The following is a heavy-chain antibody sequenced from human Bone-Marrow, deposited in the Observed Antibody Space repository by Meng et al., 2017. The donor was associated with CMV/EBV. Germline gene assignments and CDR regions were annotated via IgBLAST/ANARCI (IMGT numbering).Heavy chain of an antibody. D-gene: IGHD5-12*01. J-gene: IGHJ4*02. V-gene: IGHV4-39*07. CDR1: GGSISSSSYY. CDR2: IYYSGST. CDR3: ARDSVEGMATAFDY. Sequence: SETLSLTCTVSGGSISSSSYYWGWIRQPPGKGLEWIGSIYYSGSTYYNPSLKSRVTISVDTSKNQFSLKLSSVTAADTAVYYCARDSVEGMATAFDYWGQGTLVTVSS.